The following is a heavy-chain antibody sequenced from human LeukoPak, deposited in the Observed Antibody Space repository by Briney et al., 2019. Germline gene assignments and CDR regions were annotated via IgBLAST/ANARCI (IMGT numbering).Heavy chain of an antibody. CDR3: ASSGSWYVDY. J-gene: IGHJ4*02. CDR2: INTNTGNP. V-gene: IGHV7-4-1*02. D-gene: IGHD2-15*01. Sequence: EASVKVSCKAPGYTFTSYAMNWVRQAPGQGLEWMGWINTNTGNPTYAQGFTGRFVFSLDTSVSTAYLQISSLKAEDTAVYYCASSGSWYVDYWGQGTLVTVSS. CDR1: GYTFTSYA.